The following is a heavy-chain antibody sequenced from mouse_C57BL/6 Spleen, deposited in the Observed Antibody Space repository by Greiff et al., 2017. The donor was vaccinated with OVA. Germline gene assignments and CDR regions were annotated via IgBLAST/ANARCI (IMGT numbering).Heavy chain of an antibody. CDR2: ISSCSSTI. Sequence: EVMLVESGGGLVKPGGSLKLSCAASGFTFSDYGMHWVRQAPGKGLEWVAYISSCSSTIYYADTVKGRFTISRDNAKNTLFLQMTSLRAEDTAMYYCARPYGNYPTWFAYWGQGTLVTVSA. D-gene: IGHD2-10*02. CDR1: GFTFSDYG. J-gene: IGHJ3*01. V-gene: IGHV5-17*01. CDR3: ARPYGNYPTWFAY.